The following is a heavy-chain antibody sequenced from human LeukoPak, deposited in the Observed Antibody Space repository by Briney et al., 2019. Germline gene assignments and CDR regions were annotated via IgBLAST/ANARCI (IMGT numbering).Heavy chain of an antibody. Sequence: GSLRLSCAASGLTISNNFMGWIRPPPGKGLEWIGQICCSGSTEYIPSLKSRVTISVDPSKSQFSLKLSSVTAADTAVYYCARLDPSGPNDHWGQGILVTVSS. CDR3: ARLDPSGPNDH. V-gene: IGHV4-39*01. CDR1: GLTISNNF. J-gene: IGHJ4*02. D-gene: IGHD3-10*01. CDR2: ICCSGST.